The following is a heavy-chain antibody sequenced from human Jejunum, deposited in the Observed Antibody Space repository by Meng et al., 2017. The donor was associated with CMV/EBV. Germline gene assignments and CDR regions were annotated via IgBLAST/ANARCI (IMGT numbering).Heavy chain of an antibody. CDR2: ISLGNGQT. D-gene: IGHD7-27*01. CDR1: GYTFTDHK. J-gene: IGHJ4*02. Sequence: QVHLLQSGVEVKKPGASVKISCKTSGYTFTDHKIGWVRQAPGQGLEWVGWISLGNGQTVYGHKVQGRVTVTTDTSTSTAYMELRSLRSDDTAMYYCARDVWGFDYWGQGTLVTVSS. CDR3: ARDVWGFDY. V-gene: IGHV1-18*04.